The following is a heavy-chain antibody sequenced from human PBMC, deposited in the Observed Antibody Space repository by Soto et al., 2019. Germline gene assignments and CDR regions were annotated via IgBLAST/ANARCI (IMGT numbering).Heavy chain of an antibody. J-gene: IGHJ4*02. D-gene: IGHD1-1*01. CDR3: ARGGLEHFDY. Sequence: EVQLVESGGGLVQSGGSLRLSCAASGFTFRDNWMHWVRQPPGQGLVWVSRLNHEGAYKSYADSVKGRFTISRDNVKRELYLQKNTLRPEDTAVYYCARGGLEHFDYWGQGTLVTVPS. CDR2: LNHEGAYK. CDR1: GFTFRDNW. V-gene: IGHV3-74*01.